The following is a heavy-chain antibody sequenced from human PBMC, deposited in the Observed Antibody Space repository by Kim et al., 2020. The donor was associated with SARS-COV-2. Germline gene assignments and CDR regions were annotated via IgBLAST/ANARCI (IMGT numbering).Heavy chain of an antibody. CDR1: GFTFSSYG. Sequence: GSLRLSCAASGFTFSSYGMHWVRQAPGKGLEWVAVISYDGSNKYYADSVKGRFTISRDNSKNTLYLQMNSLRAEDTAVYYCAKSPGLDYWGQGTLVTVSS. J-gene: IGHJ4*02. V-gene: IGHV3-30*18. CDR2: ISYDGSNK. CDR3: AKSPGLDY.